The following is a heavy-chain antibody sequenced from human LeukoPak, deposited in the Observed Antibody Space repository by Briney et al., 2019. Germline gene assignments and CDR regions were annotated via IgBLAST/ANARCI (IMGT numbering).Heavy chain of an antibody. D-gene: IGHD6-19*01. CDR1: GYTFTGQY. CDR3: AKWATEADERGGFDS. Sequence: ASVTVSCKASGYTFTGQYMHWTRLAPGQGLEWMGWINPDSGATYYSQKFQGRVTLTRDTPISTAYMDLSSLRSDDTALYYCAKWATEADERGGFDSWGQGTVVSVSS. J-gene: IGHJ5*01. CDR2: INPDSGAT. V-gene: IGHV1-2*02.